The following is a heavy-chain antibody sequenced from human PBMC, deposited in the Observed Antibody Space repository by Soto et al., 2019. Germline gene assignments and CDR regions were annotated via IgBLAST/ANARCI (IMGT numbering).Heavy chain of an antibody. J-gene: IGHJ4*02. Sequence: GASVKLSCKASGYTFTGYYMHWVRQAPGRGLEWMGWINPNSGGTNYAQKFQGWVTMTRDTSISTAYMELSRLRSDDTAVYYCARDRATVTSITYYFDYWGQGTLVTVSS. CDR3: ARDRATVTSITYYFDY. CDR2: INPNSGGT. D-gene: IGHD4-17*01. V-gene: IGHV1-2*04. CDR1: GYTFTGYY.